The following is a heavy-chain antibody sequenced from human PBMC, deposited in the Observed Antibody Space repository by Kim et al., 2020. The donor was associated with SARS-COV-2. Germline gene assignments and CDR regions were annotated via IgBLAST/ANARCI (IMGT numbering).Heavy chain of an antibody. D-gene: IGHD6-13*01. CDR2: INKDGRST. V-gene: IGHV3-74*01. Sequence: GGSLRLSCAASGFTFSSYWMHWVRQAPGKGLVWVSRINKDGRSTSYADSVKGRFTISRDNAKDTVYLQMNSPRAEDTAVYYCGREVELATKRDYHGIDVWGQGTTVTVSS. CDR3: GREVELATKRDYHGIDV. J-gene: IGHJ6*02. CDR1: GFTFSSYW.